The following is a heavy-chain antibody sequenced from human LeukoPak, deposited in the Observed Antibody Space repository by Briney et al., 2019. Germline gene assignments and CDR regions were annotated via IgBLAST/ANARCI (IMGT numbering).Heavy chain of an antibody. CDR3: ARQRRDGYNIDY. CDR1: GGSISSYY. D-gene: IGHD5-24*01. J-gene: IGHJ4*02. Sequence: SETLSLTCTVSGGSISSYYWSWIRQPPGKGLEWIGSICHSGSTYYNPSLKSRVTISVDTSKNQFSLRLSSVTAADTAVYYCARQRRDGYNIDYWGQGTLVTVSS. CDR2: ICHSGST. V-gene: IGHV4-59*08.